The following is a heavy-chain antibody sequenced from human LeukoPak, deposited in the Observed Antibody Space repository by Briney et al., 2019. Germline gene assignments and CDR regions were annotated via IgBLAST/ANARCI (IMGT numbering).Heavy chain of an antibody. Sequence: SETLSLTCTVSDGTISGYFWSWFRQPPGKGLEWIGYIYYSGTTQYSPSLKSRVTISVDTSKNQFSLKLISMTASDTAVYYCARHGYSSGWYGACNIWGQGTMVTASS. J-gene: IGHJ3*02. D-gene: IGHD6-19*01. V-gene: IGHV4-59*08. CDR2: IYYSGTT. CDR3: ARHGYSSGWYGACNI. CDR1: DGTISGYF.